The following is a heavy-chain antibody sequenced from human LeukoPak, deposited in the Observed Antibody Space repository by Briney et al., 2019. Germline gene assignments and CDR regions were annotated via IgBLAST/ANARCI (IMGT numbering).Heavy chain of an antibody. Sequence: HPGGSLRLSCTASGFPFSSYGMHWVRQAPGKGLEWVAFIRYDGNYKYYADSVKGRFTISRDNSKNTLDPQMNSLRTEDTAVYYCAKNRDSSAWLEYFQHWGQGTLVTVSS. CDR3: AKNRDSSAWLEYFQH. CDR1: GFPFSSYG. V-gene: IGHV3-30*02. D-gene: IGHD6-19*01. J-gene: IGHJ1*01. CDR2: IRYDGNYK.